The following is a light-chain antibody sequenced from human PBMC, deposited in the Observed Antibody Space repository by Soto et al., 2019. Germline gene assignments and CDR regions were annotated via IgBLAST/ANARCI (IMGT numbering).Light chain of an antibody. Sequence: ENVLTQSPGTLSLSPGERATLSCRASQSVSTPYLAWYQQKPGQAPRLLIYDASNRATGVPARFSGSGSGTDFTLTISSLEPEDFAVYYCQQRSNWPVTFGQGTKLEIK. CDR3: QQRSNWPVT. J-gene: IGKJ2*01. CDR2: DAS. CDR1: QSVSTPY. V-gene: IGKV3-11*01.